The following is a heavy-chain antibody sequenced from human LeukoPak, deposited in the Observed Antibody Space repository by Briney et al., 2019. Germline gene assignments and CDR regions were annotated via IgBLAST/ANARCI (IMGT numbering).Heavy chain of an antibody. D-gene: IGHD6-19*01. V-gene: IGHV3-30-3*01. CDR1: GFTFSSYA. Sequence: GRSLRLSCAASGFTFSSYAMHWVRQAPGKGLEWVAVISYDGSNKYYADSVKGRFTISRDNSKNMLYLQMNSLRAEDTAVYYCASHHYSSGWYNFDYWGQGTLVTVSS. CDR2: ISYDGSNK. CDR3: ASHHYSSGWYNFDY. J-gene: IGHJ4*02.